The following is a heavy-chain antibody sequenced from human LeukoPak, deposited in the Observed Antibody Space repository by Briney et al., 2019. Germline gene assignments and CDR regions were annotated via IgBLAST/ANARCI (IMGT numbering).Heavy chain of an antibody. V-gene: IGHV4-61*05. D-gene: IGHD3-9*01. CDR3: ARLVVDILTGVGG. CDR2: VYYTGST. Sequence: SETLSLTCTVSGGSISSSSYYWSWIRQPPGKGLEWIGYVYYTGSTNYNPSLKSRVTISVDTSKNQFSLKLSSVTAADTAVYYCARLVVDILTGVGGWGQGTLVTVSS. J-gene: IGHJ4*02. CDR1: GGSISSSSYY.